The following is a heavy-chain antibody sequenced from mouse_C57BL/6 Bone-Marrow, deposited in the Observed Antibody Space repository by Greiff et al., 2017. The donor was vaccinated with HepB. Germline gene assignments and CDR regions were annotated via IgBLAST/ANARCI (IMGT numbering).Heavy chain of an antibody. V-gene: IGHV1-26*01. J-gene: IGHJ3*01. CDR3: ANGGEGGIFFAY. Sequence: EVQLQQSGPELVKPGASVKISCKASGYTFTDYYMNWVKQSHGKSLEWIGDINPNNGGTSYNQKFKGKATLTVDKSSSTASMELRSLTSADFAFYYGANGGEGGIFFAYWGQGTLVTVSA. CDR1: GYTFTDYY. CDR2: INPNNGGT.